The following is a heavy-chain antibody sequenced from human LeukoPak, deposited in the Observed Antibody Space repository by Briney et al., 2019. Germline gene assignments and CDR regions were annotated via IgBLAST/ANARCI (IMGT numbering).Heavy chain of an antibody. D-gene: IGHD1-14*01. CDR1: GYSISYGFS. Sequence: KPSETLSLICHVSGYSISYGFSWAWVRQPPGKGLEWIGSMSHLGGSKFKSPKSSLKSRVTMSVDTFKNQFSLRLKSVTAADTAVYFCARVLGISRPEYMGVWGSGTTVTVSS. V-gene: IGHV4-38-2*02. J-gene: IGHJ6*03. CDR2: MSHLGGS. CDR3: ARVLGISRPEYMGV.